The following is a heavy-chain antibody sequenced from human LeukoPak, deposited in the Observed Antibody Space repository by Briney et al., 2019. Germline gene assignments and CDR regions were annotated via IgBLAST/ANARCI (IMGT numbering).Heavy chain of an antibody. CDR2: INHSGST. CDR3: ARVTAVAGNAEYFQH. D-gene: IGHD6-19*01. CDR1: GFTFDDYG. J-gene: IGHJ1*01. V-gene: IGHV4-34*01. Sequence: SGGSLRLSCAASGFTFDDYGMSWVRQPPGKGLEWIGEINHSGSTNYNPSLKSRVTISVDTSKNQFSLKLSSVTAADTAVYYCARVTAVAGNAEYFQHWGQGTLVTVSS.